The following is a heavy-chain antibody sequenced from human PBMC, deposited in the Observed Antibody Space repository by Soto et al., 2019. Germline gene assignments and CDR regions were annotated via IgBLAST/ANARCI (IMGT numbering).Heavy chain of an antibody. V-gene: IGHV4-30-4*01. CDR2: IYYSGST. CDR1: GGSISSGDYY. Sequence: SQTLSLTCTVSGGSISSGDYYWSWIRQPPGKGLEWIGYIYYSGSTYYNPSLKSRVTISVDTSKNQFSLKLSSVTAADTAVYYCARDADDYGGNGFSYPFDPWGQGTLVTVSS. D-gene: IGHD4-17*01. CDR3: ARDADDYGGNGFSYPFDP. J-gene: IGHJ5*02.